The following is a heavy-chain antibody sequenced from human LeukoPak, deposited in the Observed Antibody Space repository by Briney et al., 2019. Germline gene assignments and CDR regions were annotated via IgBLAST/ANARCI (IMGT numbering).Heavy chain of an antibody. V-gene: IGHV4-59*08. Sequence: SETLSLTCTVSGGSLSSYYWSWIRQPPGKGLEWIGYMYHTGHTMYNSSLKSRVTMSLDTSKNHFSLRLSSVTAADTAVYYCARHPFATPFDYWGPGTLVTVSS. CDR1: GGSLSSYY. CDR3: ARHPFATPFDY. CDR2: MYHTGHT. J-gene: IGHJ4*02. D-gene: IGHD2-15*01.